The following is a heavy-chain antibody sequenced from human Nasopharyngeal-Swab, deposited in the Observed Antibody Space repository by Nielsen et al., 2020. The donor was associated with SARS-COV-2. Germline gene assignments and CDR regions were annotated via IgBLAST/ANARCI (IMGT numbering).Heavy chain of an antibody. CDR2: ISYDGSNK. Sequence: WIRQPPGKGLEWVAVISYDGSNKYYADSVKGRFTISRDNSKNTPYLQMNSLRAEDTAVYYCAKCGGDCRGRSVYFDYWGQGTLVTVSS. V-gene: IGHV3-30*18. J-gene: IGHJ4*02. CDR3: AKCGGDCRGRSVYFDY. D-gene: IGHD2-21*02.